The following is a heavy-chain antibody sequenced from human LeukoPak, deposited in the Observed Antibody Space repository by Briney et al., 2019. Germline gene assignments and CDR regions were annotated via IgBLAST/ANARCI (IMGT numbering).Heavy chain of an antibody. Sequence: GGSLRLSCAASGFTFSDYYMSWIRQAPGKGLEWISYISSSGDTIFYADSVKGRFTISRDNAKNSLYLQMNSLRAEDTAVYYCAKDLSSTVTTDFDYWGQGTLVTVSS. V-gene: IGHV3-11*01. CDR1: GFTFSDYY. J-gene: IGHJ4*02. CDR2: ISSSGDTI. D-gene: IGHD4-17*01. CDR3: AKDLSSTVTTDFDY.